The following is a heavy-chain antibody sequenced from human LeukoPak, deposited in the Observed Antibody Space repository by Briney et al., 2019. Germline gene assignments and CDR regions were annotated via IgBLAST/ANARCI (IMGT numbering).Heavy chain of an antibody. CDR2: VFQLQTVRT. D-gene: IGHD2-8*01. J-gene: IGHJ4*02. CDR1: GSSITSTYY. CDR3: ARVLHAPKFIDS. V-gene: IGHV4-38-2*02. Sequence: PSETLSLTCTVFGSSITSTYYWAWFRQPPGKGLEWIATVFQLQTVRTFYNPSLESRVTMSLDTSQNQFSLNLTSVTAADTALYFCARVLHAPKFIDSWGQGTLVTVSS.